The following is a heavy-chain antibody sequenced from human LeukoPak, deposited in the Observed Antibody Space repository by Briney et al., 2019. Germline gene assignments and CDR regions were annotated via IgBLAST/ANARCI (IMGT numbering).Heavy chain of an antibody. V-gene: IGHV3-23*01. D-gene: IGHD2-2*01. CDR1: GFTFSSDC. Sequence: GGSLRLSCAASGFTFSSDCMTWVRQAPGKGLEWVSTISGSGVSTFYADPVKGRFTISRDNSKNTLYLHMNSLSAEDTAIYYCAKDSFSSRWGQGTLVTVSS. CDR3: AKDSFSSR. J-gene: IGHJ4*02. CDR2: ISGSGVST.